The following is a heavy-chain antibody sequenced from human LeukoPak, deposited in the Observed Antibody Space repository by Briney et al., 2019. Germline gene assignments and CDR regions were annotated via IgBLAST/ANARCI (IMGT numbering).Heavy chain of an antibody. J-gene: IGHJ4*02. D-gene: IGHD2-2*01. CDR3: AKDGSSTVLAAISGY. CDR2: ISGSGGST. Sequence: GGSLRLSCAASGFTFSSYAMSWVRQAPGKGLEWVSAISGSGGSTYYADSVKGRFTISRDNSKNTLYLQMNSLIAEDTAVYYCAKDGSSTVLAAISGYWGQGTLVTVSS. CDR1: GFTFSSYA. V-gene: IGHV3-23*01.